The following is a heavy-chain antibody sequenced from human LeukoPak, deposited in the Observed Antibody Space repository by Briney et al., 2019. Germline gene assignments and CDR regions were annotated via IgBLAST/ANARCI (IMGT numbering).Heavy chain of an antibody. V-gene: IGHV1-69*13. D-gene: IGHD6-13*01. J-gene: IGHJ6*02. CDR2: IIPIFGTA. CDR1: GGTFSSYA. Sequence: WASVKVSCKASGGTFSSYAISWVRQAPGQGLEWMGGIIPIFGTANYAQKFQGRVTITADESTSTAYMELSSLRSEDTAVYYCARDRRYSSSWSYYYYYGMDVWGQGTTVTVYS. CDR3: ARDRRYSSSWSYYYYYGMDV.